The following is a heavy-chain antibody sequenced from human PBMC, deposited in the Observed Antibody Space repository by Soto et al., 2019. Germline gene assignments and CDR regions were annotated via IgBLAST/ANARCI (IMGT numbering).Heavy chain of an antibody. D-gene: IGHD5-12*01. J-gene: IGHJ3*02. Sequence: QLQLQESGPGLVRPSQTLSLTCSVSGGSITSGGYYWGWIRQLPGKGLEWVAYVYSSGRTYYNPSLESRLSISLDTSKNQFSLILRSVTVADTAIYSCARDHNGFNTGFDIWGQGAMVTVSS. CDR3: ARDHNGFNTGFDI. CDR2: VYSSGRT. V-gene: IGHV4-31*03. CDR1: GGSITSGGYY.